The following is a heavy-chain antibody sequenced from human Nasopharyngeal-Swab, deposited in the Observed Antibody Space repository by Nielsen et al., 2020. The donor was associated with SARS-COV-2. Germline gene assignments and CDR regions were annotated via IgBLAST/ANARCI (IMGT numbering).Heavy chain of an antibody. D-gene: IGHD4-23*01. V-gene: IGHV3-23*01. CDR1: GFTFSSYA. Sequence: GESLKISCPASGFTFSSYAMSWVRQAPGKGLEWVSEISGRGGSTYYAESVKGRFTISRDNSKNTLYLQMSSLRAEDTAIYYCAKDLGVESPLWFDYWGQGTLLTVSS. J-gene: IGHJ4*02. CDR2: ISGRGGST. CDR3: AKDLGVESPLWFDY.